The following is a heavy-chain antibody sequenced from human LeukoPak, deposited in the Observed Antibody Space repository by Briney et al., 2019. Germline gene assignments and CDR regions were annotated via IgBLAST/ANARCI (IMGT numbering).Heavy chain of an antibody. J-gene: IGHJ4*02. CDR2: ISAYNGNT. D-gene: IGHD3-9*01. CDR3: ARRYYDILTGTSWYFDY. V-gene: IGHV1-18*01. CDR1: GYTFTSYG. Sequence: ALVKVSCKASGYTFTSYGISWVRQAPGQGLEWMGWISAYNGNTNYAQKLQGRVTMTTDTSTSTAYMELRSLRSDDTAVYYCARRYYDILTGTSWYFDYWGQGTLVTVSS.